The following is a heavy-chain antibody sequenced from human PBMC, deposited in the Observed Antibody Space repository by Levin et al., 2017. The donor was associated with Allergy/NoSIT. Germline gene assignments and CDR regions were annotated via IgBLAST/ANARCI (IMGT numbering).Heavy chain of an antibody. CDR2: IYFTGAT. V-gene: IGHV4-39*02. D-gene: IGHD6-13*01. Sequence: SETLSLTCNVSGGSISTGSYYWGWIRQPPGKGLEWVGHIYFTGATYSNSSLKSRITISVDTLKNHFSLELTSVTAAATVVYYCVRSVNAAGWVWFDPWGQGTLVTVSS. CDR1: GGSISTGSYY. J-gene: IGHJ5*02. CDR3: VRSVNAAGWVWFDP.